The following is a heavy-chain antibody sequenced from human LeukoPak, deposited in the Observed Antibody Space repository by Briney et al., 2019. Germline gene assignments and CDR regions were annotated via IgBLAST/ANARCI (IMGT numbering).Heavy chain of an antibody. CDR1: GYSFTNYW. CDR2: IYPADSDT. D-gene: IGHD5-18*01. V-gene: IGHV5-51*01. J-gene: IGHJ3*02. CDR3: ARRRDERGYKDIFDI. Sequence: GESLKISCKGSGYSFTNYWIGWVRQMPGKGLECMGIIYPADSDTRYSPSFQGQVTISADKSISTAYLQWSSLKASDTAMYYCARRRDERGYKDIFDIWGQGTMVTVSS.